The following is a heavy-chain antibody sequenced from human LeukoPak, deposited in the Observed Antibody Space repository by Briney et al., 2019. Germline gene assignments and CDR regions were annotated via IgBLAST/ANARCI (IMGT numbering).Heavy chain of an antibody. J-gene: IGHJ6*02. CDR1: GGSISSYY. CDR3: ARGSGSTSLKYYGMDV. Sequence: SETLSLTCTVSGGSISSYYCSWIRQPPGKGLEWIGYIYYSGSTNYNPSLKSRVTISVDTSKNQFSLKLSSVTAADTAVYYCARGSGSTSLKYYGMDVWGQGTTVTVSS. V-gene: IGHV4-59*01. CDR2: IYYSGST. D-gene: IGHD2-2*01.